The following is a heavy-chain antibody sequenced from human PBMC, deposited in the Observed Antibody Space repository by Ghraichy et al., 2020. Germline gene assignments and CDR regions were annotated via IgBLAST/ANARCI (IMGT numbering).Heavy chain of an antibody. CDR1: GFTFNTYH. J-gene: IGHJ4*02. D-gene: IGHD5-18*01. CDR3: GRGGYIYGSNPVDY. V-gene: IGHV3-7*04. CDR2: IKQDGGEK. Sequence: GGSLRLSCAASGFTFNTYHMTWVRQAPGKGLEWVANIKQDGGEKYYVYSVKGRFTISRDNAQDSVYLQMNSLRAEDPAVYYCGRGGYIYGSNPVDYWGQGTQVTVSS.